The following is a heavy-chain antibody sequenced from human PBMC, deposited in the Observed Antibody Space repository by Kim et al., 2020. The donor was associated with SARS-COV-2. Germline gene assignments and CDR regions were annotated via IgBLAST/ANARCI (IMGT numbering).Heavy chain of an antibody. J-gene: IGHJ3*02. CDR3: ARSPVTTNAFDI. V-gene: IGHV4-4*09. Sequence: NHNPSLKSRVTISVDTSKNQFSLKLSSVTAADTAVYYCARSPVTTNAFDIWGQGTMVTVSS. D-gene: IGHD4-17*01.